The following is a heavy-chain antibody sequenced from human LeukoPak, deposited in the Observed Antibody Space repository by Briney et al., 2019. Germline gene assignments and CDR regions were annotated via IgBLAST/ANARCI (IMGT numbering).Heavy chain of an antibody. CDR1: GFTFSSYA. D-gene: IGHD3/OR15-3a*01. CDR2: ISGSGDII. Sequence: GGSLRLSCAASGFTFSSYAMSWVRQAPGKGLEWVSYISGSGDIIYYADSVKGRFTISRDNAKNSLYLQMDSLRAEDTAIYYCARAWDWLTTHFDYWGQGTLVTVSS. V-gene: IGHV3-48*04. J-gene: IGHJ4*02. CDR3: ARAWDWLTTHFDY.